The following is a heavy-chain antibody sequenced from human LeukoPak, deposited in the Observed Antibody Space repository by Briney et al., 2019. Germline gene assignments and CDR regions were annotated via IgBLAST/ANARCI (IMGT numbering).Heavy chain of an antibody. J-gene: IGHJ5*02. D-gene: IGHD6-13*01. CDR1: GYSFTDYY. CDR3: ARSIAALGGFDP. CDR2: ISPRSGDT. Sequence: ASVKVSCKASGYSFTDYYMHWVRQAPGQGLEWMGWISPRSGDTSYAQKFQGRVTMTRDTSISTAFMELSRLRSDDTAVYYCARSIAALGGFDPWGQGTLVTVSS. V-gene: IGHV1-2*02.